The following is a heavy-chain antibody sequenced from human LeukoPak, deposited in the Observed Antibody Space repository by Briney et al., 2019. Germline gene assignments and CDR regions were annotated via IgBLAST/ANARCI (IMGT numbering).Heavy chain of an antibody. D-gene: IGHD6-6*01. V-gene: IGHV3-23*01. CDR3: AKEDIAARLTADY. CDR2: ISPSGGGT. J-gene: IGHJ4*02. CDR1: GFTFSSYG. Sequence: GGSLRLSCAASGFTFSSYGMNWVRQAPGKGLEWISGISPSGGGTYYADFVKGRFTISRDDSKNTLYLQMNSLRGDDTAVYYCAKEDIAARLTADYWGQGTLVTVSS.